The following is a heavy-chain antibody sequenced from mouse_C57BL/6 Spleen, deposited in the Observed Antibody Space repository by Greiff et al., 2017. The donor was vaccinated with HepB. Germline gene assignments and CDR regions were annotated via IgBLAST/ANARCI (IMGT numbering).Heavy chain of an antibody. Sequence: QVQLKESGPGLVVPSPTLSITCTASGFSFTSYAITWVRQPPGKGLEWLGVIWTGGGTNYNSALKSRLSISKDNSKSQVFLKMNSLQTDDTAKYYCLRAYSMDYWGQGTPATVSS. D-gene: IGHD1-1*01. CDR3: LRAYSMDY. V-gene: IGHV2-9-1*01. CDR2: IWTGGGT. J-gene: IGHJ4*01. CDR1: GFSFTSYA.